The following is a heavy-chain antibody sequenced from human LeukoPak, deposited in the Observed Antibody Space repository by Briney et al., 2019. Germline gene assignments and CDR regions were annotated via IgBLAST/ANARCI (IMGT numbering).Heavy chain of an antibody. CDR3: ARDWPTVIADY. J-gene: IGHJ4*02. Sequence: DSVKVSCKTSGYTFTSHGISWVRQAPGQGLEWMGWISANNGDTNYAQRMQGRLTMTTDTSTSTAYMELRSLSSDDTAIYYCARDWPTVIADYWGQGTLVTVSS. V-gene: IGHV1-18*01. D-gene: IGHD4-11*01. CDR2: ISANNGDT. CDR1: GYTFTSHG.